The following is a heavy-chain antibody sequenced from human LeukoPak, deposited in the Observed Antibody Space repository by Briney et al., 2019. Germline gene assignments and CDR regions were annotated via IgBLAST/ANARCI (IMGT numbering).Heavy chain of an antibody. V-gene: IGHV4-31*03. Sequence: SETLSLTCTVSGGSISSGGYYWSWIRQHPGKGLEWSGYIYYSGSTYYNPSLKSRVTISVDTSKNQFSLKLSSVTAADTAVYYCASGVTTVNDAFDIWGQGTMVTVSS. D-gene: IGHD4-17*01. CDR3: ASGVTTVNDAFDI. CDR2: IYYSGST. J-gene: IGHJ3*02. CDR1: GGSISSGGYY.